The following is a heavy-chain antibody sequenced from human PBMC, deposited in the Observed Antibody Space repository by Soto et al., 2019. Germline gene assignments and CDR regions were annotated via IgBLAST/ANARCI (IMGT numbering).Heavy chain of an antibody. D-gene: IGHD7-27*01. V-gene: IGHV1-69*01. CDR2: IIPVFGTT. CDR3: AIEVWGREGDYLVS. Sequence: QVHVVQSGAEVKKPGYSVKVTCKAFGVTFNSFGINWVRQAPGQGLEWMGGIIPVFGTTKYAQKFRDRVTLVADGSTNTSYMEVSSRTSDDTALYYCAIEVWGREGDYLVSWGQGTLVTVSS. J-gene: IGHJ4*02. CDR1: GVTFNSFG.